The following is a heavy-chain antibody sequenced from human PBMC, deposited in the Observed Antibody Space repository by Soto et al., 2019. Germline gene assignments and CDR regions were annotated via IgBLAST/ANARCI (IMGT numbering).Heavy chain of an antibody. CDR3: ATXXXGXXXXFXX. J-gene: IGHJ5*02. CDR2: ISPYTDDP. V-gene: IGHV1-18*01. Sequence: GASVKVSCEASGNTFTNFGVTWVRQAPGQGLEWMGWISPYTDDPSYAQKFQGRVTMTIDTSTSTAYLDLRSLTSDDTAVYYCATXXXGXXXXFXXWGQATLVTVSS. CDR1: GNTFTNFG.